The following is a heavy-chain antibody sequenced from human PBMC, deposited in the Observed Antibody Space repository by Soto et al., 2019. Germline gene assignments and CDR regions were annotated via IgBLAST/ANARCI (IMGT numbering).Heavy chain of an antibody. CDR2: IHVTGNT. J-gene: IGHJ4*02. CDR1: GGSMNNYL. V-gene: IGHV4-59*01. D-gene: IGHD6-13*01. CDR3: ARGPFCARQQPFDS. Sequence: QVQLQESGPGLVRPSETLSLTCTVSGGSMNNYLSTWIRQTPGGGLQWIGYIHVTGNTYHNPSLTSPVTISVDASKTQFSLTLSSVTAADTAVYYCARGPFCARQQPFDSWGQGILVTVSS.